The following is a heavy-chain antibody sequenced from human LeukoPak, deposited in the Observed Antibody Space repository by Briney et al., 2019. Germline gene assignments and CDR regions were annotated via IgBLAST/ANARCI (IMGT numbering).Heavy chain of an antibody. D-gene: IGHD1-26*01. J-gene: IGHJ6*02. CDR2: IRSKANSYAT. CDR1: GFTFSGSA. V-gene: IGHV3-73*01. Sequence: GESLRLSCAASGFTFSGSAMHWVRQASGKGLEWVGRIRSKANSYATAYAASVKGRFTISRDDSKSTAYLQMNSLKTEDTAVYYWTSLSGSYLYYYYYGMDVWGQGTTVTV. CDR3: TSLSGSYLYYYYYGMDV.